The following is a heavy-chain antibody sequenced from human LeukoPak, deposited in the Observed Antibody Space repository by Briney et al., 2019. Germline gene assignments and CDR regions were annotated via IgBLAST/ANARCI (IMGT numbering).Heavy chain of an antibody. CDR1: GYTFTSYD. CDR3: ARVSGSVYDSRND. V-gene: IGHV1-8*01. Sequence: ASVKVSCKASGYTFTSYDINWVRQATGQGLEWMGWMNPNSGNTGYAQKFQGRVTMTRNTSISTAYMELSSLRSEDTAVYCCARVSGSVYDSRNDWGQGTLVTVSS. D-gene: IGHD3-22*01. CDR2: MNPNSGNT. J-gene: IGHJ4*02.